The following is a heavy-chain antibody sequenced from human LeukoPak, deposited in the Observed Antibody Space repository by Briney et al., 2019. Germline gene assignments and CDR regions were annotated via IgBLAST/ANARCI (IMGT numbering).Heavy chain of an antibody. CDR2: IYYSGST. CDR1: GGSISSSSYY. CDR3: ARQITMYSSGWSVAFDI. Sequence: PSETLSLTCTVSGGSISSSSYYWGWIRQPPGKGLEWIGSIYYSGSTYYNPSLKSRVTISVDTSKNQFSLKLSSVTAADTAVYYCARQITMYSSGWSVAFDIWGQGTMVTVSS. D-gene: IGHD6-19*01. V-gene: IGHV4-39*01. J-gene: IGHJ3*02.